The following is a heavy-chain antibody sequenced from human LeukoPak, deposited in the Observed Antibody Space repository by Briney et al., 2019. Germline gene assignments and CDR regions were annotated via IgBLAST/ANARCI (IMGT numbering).Heavy chain of an antibody. CDR3: ARWSYGMDV. D-gene: IGHD2-15*01. CDR1: GFTFSSYW. J-gene: IGHJ6*02. CDR2: INTDGSYT. Sequence: GGSLRLPCAASGFTFSSYWMHWVRQAPGEGLVWVSRINTDGSYTDYADSVKGRFTISRDNAKNTLYLQMNSLRAEDTAVFYCARWSYGMDVWGQGTTVTVSS. V-gene: IGHV3-74*01.